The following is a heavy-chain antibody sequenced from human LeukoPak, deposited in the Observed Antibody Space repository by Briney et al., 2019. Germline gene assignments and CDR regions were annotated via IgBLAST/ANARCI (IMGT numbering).Heavy chain of an antibody. D-gene: IGHD6-6*01. Sequence: ASVKVSCKASGYTFTGYYMHWVRQAPGQGLEWMGWINPNSGGTNYAQNFQGRVTMTTETSTGTVNMELRSLRPDDTAVYYWAREGLRSIAARRGTRDYMDVWGQGTTVIVSS. V-gene: IGHV1-2*02. CDR3: AREGLRSIAARRGTRDYMDV. CDR2: INPNSGGT. CDR1: GYTFTGYY. J-gene: IGHJ6*02.